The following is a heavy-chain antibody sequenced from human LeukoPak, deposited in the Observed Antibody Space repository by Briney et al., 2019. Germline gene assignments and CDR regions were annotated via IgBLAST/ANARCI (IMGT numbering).Heavy chain of an antibody. Sequence: KPSETLSLTCTVSGGSISSYYWSWIRRPAGKGLEWIGYIYYSVTTNYNPSLKSRVTISVDTSKNQFSLNLSPVTAADTAVYYCARAGANRGSYWLIDYWGQGTLVTVSS. J-gene: IGHJ4*02. V-gene: IGHV4-59*01. CDR1: GGSISSYY. CDR3: ARAGANRGSYWLIDY. D-gene: IGHD1-26*01. CDR2: IYYSVTT.